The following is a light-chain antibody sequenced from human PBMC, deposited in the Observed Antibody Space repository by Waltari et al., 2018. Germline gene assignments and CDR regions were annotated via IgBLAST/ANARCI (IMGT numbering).Light chain of an antibody. Sequence: QSALSQPASVSGSPGQSITISCSGTNTDVGGSNFVSWYQQYPDKAPKVIIYDTDRPSGVSHRFSGSKFGNTASLTISGLQAEDEADYYCCSYTRSSTYVFGTGTKVTGL. CDR1: NTDVGGSNF. J-gene: IGLJ1*01. V-gene: IGLV2-14*03. CDR3: CSYTRSSTYV. CDR2: DT.